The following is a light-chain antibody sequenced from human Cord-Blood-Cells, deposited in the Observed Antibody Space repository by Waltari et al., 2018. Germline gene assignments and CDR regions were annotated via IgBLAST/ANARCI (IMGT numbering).Light chain of an antibody. CDR2: DAS. CDR3: HQYNSYPYT. CDR1: QSISSC. V-gene: IGKV1-5*01. J-gene: IGKJ2*01. Sequence: IQMTHSPSTLSSSVGDRASITCRASQSISSCLAWYQQKPGKAPKLLIYDASSLESGVPSRFSGSGSGTEFTLTISSLQPDDFATYYCHQYNSYPYTFGQGTKLEIK.